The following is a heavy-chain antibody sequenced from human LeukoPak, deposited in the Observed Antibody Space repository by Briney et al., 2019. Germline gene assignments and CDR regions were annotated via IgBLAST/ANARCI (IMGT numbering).Heavy chain of an antibody. D-gene: IGHD7-27*01. Sequence: SQTLSLTCVISRDSVSSNSAGWNRIRQSPSRGLEWLGWTCYSSKWYNDYAVSVKSRRTIYPDTSKNQFSLQENSVTPEDTAVYYCAREVTGDHSRYFDLWGGGSHVTVSP. V-gene: IGHV6-1*01. CDR3: AREVTGDHSRYFDL. CDR1: RDSVSSNSAG. CDR2: TCYSSKWYN. J-gene: IGHJ2*01.